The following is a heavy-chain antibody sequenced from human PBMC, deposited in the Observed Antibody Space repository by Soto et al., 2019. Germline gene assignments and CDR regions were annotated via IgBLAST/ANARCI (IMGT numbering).Heavy chain of an antibody. CDR2: IYRNDDK. J-gene: IGHJ5*02. CDR3: AHRRVVSIAIDWFDP. CDR1: GFSLDTSGVG. Sequence: VSGPTLVNPTQTLTLTCTFSGFSLDTSGVGVGWIRQPPGKALEWLALIYRNDDKRYSPSLKSRLTITKDTSKNQVVLTMTNMDPVDTGTYYCAHRRVVSIAIDWFDPWGQGTLVTVSS. D-gene: IGHD3-22*01. V-gene: IGHV2-5*01.